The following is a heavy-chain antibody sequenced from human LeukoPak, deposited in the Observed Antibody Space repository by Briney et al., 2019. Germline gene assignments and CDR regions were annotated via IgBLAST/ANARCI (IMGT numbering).Heavy chain of an antibody. CDR1: GFTFSSYA. V-gene: IGHV3-23*01. CDR3: AKDLGAYCGGDCYSAGDY. D-gene: IGHD2-21*02. CDR2: ISGSGGST. Sequence: PGGSLRLSCAASGFTFSSYAMSWVRQAPGKGLEWVSAISGSGGSTYYADSVKGRFTISRDNSKNTLYLQMNSLRAEDTAVYYCAKDLGAYCGGDCYSAGDYWGQGTLVTVSS. J-gene: IGHJ4*02.